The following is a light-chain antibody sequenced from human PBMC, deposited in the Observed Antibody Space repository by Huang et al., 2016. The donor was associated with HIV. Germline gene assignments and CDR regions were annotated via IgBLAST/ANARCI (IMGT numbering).Light chain of an antibody. CDR3: QQYDTLPLT. V-gene: IGKV1-33*01. Sequence: DIQMTQSPSSLSASLGDKVTITCQASLDINNYLNWYQQKPGKVPKLLISEASDLETGVPPRFSVSRSGTNFTLTVSSLQAEDIGTYYCQQYDTLPLTFGQGTNVEI. CDR2: EAS. J-gene: IGKJ1*01. CDR1: LDINNY.